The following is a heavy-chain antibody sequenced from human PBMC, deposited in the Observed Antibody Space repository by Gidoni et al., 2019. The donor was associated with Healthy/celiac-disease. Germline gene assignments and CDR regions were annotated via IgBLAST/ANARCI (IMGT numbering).Heavy chain of an antibody. J-gene: IGHJ6*02. D-gene: IGHD6-6*01. V-gene: IGHV1-69*01. CDR1: GGPFSSYA. CDR2: IIPIFGTA. CDR3: ARGVPGHLDYYYYYGMDV. Sequence: QVQLVQSGAEVKKPGSSVTVSCKASGGPFSSYAISWVRQAPGQGLEWMGGIIPIFGTANYAKKFQGRGTITADESTSTAYMELSSLRSEDTAVYYCARGVPGHLDYYYYYGMDVWGQGTTVTVSS.